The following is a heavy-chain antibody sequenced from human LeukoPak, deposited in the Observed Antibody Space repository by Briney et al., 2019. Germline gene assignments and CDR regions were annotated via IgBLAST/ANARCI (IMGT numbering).Heavy chain of an antibody. CDR3: AREPPWYYFDY. V-gene: IGHV3-48*04. Sequence: QSGGSLRLSCAASGFTFNSYTMNWVRQAPGKGLESVSSIRSNSRGINYADSVKGRFTISRDNAKNSLYLQMNSLRAEDTAVYYCAREPPWYYFDYWGQGTLVTVSS. CDR1: GFTFNSYT. CDR2: IRSNSRGI. D-gene: IGHD2-15*01. J-gene: IGHJ4*02.